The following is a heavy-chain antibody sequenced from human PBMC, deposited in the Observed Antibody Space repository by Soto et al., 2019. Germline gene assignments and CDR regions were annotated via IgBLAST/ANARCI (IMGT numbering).Heavy chain of an antibody. CDR1: GGSFYSYV. CDR3: GTRGRHGDESGSFVQY. V-gene: IGHV1-69*01. CDR2: IIPLFNTP. D-gene: IGHD6-6*01. Sequence: QVQLEQSGAEVKMPGSSVRLSCKASGGSFYSYVFFWVRQAPGQGLEYMGGIIPLFNTPSYGQKFHGRATIAAEGSTPPARLDVNCLTSENTAMFFRGTRGRHGDESGSFVQYWGQGSLVTVPS. J-gene: IGHJ4*02.